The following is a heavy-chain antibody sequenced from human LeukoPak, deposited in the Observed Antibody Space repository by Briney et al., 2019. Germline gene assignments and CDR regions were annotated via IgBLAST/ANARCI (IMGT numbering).Heavy chain of an antibody. V-gene: IGHV4-34*01. D-gene: IGHD2-15*01. CDR3: ARSHRGVVVAATPFDY. CDR1: GGSFSGYY. J-gene: IGHJ4*02. CDR2: INHSGST. Sequence: PSETLSLTCAVYGGSFSGYYWSWIRQPPGKGLEWIGEINHSGSTNYNPSLKSRVTISVDTSKNQFSLKLSSVTAADTAVYYCARSHRGVVVAATPFDYWGQGTLVTVSS.